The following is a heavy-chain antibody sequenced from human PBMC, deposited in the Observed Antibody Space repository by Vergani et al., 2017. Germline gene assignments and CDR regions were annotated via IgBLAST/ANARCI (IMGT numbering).Heavy chain of an antibody. D-gene: IGHD5-12*01. V-gene: IGHV5-51*01. Sequence: EVQLVQSGAEVKKPGESLKISCKGSGYSFTSYWIGWVRQMPGKGLEWIGYIYPGDSDTRYSPSFQGQGTISADRSISTAYLQWSSRKAPDTAMYYCARQSPSGYDFDYWGQGTLVTVSS. CDR3: ARQSPSGYDFDY. J-gene: IGHJ4*02. CDR1: GYSFTSYW. CDR2: IYPGDSDT.